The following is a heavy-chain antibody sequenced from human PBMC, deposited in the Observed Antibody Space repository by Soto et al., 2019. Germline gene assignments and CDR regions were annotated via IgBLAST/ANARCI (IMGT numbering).Heavy chain of an antibody. J-gene: IGHJ4*02. CDR1: GGSISSYY. Sequence: SETLSLTCTVSGGSISSYYWSWIRQPPGKGLEWIGYIYYSGSTNYNPSLKSRVTISVDTSKNQFSLKLSYVTAADTAVYYCARRGDGYNLGGYFDYWGQGTLVTVSS. D-gene: IGHD5-12*01. V-gene: IGHV4-59*08. CDR3: ARRGDGYNLGGYFDY. CDR2: IYYSGST.